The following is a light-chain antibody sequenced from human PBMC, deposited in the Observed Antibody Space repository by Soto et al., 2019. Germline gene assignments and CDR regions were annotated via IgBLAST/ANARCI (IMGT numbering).Light chain of an antibody. CDR1: KLGDKY. CDR3: QAWDSSIYVV. Sequence: SYELTQPPSVSVSPGQTASSTCSGDKLGDKYARWYQQKPGQSPGLVIYQDSKRPSGIPERFSGSNSGNTATLTISGTQAMDEANDYCQAWDSSIYVVFGGGTKLTVL. CDR2: QDS. J-gene: IGLJ2*01. V-gene: IGLV3-1*01.